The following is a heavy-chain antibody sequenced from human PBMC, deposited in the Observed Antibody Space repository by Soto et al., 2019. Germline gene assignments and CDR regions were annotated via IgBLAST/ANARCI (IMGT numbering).Heavy chain of an antibody. CDR2: ISRDGDNT. CDR3: VSWMSAHFDY. Sequence: VLLLESGGGFVQPGGSVRLSCAAPQFTFGGLGLSWVRQSPGRGLEWVATISRDGDNTHYADSVNGRFTISKDRSTNTLHLHMASLRAEDTAMYYCVSWMSAHFDYWGRGTLVTVSS. D-gene: IGHD2-2*03. V-gene: IGHV3-23*01. CDR1: QFTFGGLG. J-gene: IGHJ4*02.